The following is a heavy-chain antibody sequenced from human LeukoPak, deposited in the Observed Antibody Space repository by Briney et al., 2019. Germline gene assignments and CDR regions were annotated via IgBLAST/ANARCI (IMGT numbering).Heavy chain of an antibody. V-gene: IGHV3-7*01. J-gene: IGHJ4*02. CDR2: IKQDGSEK. Sequence: GGSLRLSCAASGFSFSSYWMNWVRQAPGKGLEWVANIKQDGSEKYYVDSVKGRFTISRDNAKNSLYLQMNSLRAEDTAMYYCAREKQQLVWGYFDYWGQGTLVTVSS. D-gene: IGHD6-13*01. CDR1: GFSFSSYW. CDR3: AREKQQLVWGYFDY.